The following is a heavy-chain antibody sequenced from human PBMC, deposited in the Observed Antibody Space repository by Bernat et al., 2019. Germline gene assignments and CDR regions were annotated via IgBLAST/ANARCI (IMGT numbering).Heavy chain of an antibody. Sequence: EVQLVESGGGLIQPGGFLRLSCAASGFTVSSNYMSWVRQAPGKGLEWVSVISSYGSTDYADSLKGRFTISRDNSKNTLYLQMNSLRAEDTAVYYCARGFRFDIWGQGTMVTVSS. CDR2: ISSYGST. J-gene: IGHJ3*02. CDR1: GFTVSSNY. CDR3: ARGFRFDI. V-gene: IGHV3-53*01.